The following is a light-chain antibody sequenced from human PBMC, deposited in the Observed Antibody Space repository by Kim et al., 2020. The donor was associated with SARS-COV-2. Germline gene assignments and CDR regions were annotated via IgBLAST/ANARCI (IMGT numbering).Light chain of an antibody. V-gene: IGLV1-44*01. Sequence: GQRVPISCSGSSANIGSNAVSWCQQLPGTAPKLLIYSFNQRPSGVPDRFSGSKSDTSASLAISGLQSEDEADYYCAVWDDSLNGVVFGGGTQLTVL. J-gene: IGLJ2*01. CDR2: SFN. CDR1: SANIGSNA. CDR3: AVWDDSLNGVV.